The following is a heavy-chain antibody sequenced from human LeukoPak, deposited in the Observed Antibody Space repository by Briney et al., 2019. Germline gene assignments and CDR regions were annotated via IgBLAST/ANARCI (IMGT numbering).Heavy chain of an antibody. V-gene: IGHV4-39*07. Sequence: SETLFLTCTVSGGSISSSTYYWGWIRQPPGKGLEWIGSIYYSGSTYYNPSLKSRVTISVDTSKNQFSLSLSSVTAADTAVYYCARGSSWYQTNFDYWGQGTLVTVSS. CDR1: GGSISSSTYY. CDR2: IYYSGST. J-gene: IGHJ4*02. D-gene: IGHD6-13*01. CDR3: ARGSSWYQTNFDY.